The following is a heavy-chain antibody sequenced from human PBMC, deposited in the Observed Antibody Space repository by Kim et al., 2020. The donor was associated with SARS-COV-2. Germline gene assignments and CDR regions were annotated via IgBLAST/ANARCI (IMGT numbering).Heavy chain of an antibody. D-gene: IGHD5-12*01. V-gene: IGHV4-59*01. Sequence: SETLSLTCTVSGGSISSYYWSWIRQPPGKGLEWIGYIYYSGSTNYNPSLKSRVTISVDTSKNQFSLKLSSVTAADTAVYYCARDWMSRGDGYNSEDYYYGIDVWGQGTTVTVYS. CDR2: IYYSGST. CDR1: GGSISSYY. CDR3: ARDWMSRGDGYNSEDYYYGIDV. J-gene: IGHJ6*02.